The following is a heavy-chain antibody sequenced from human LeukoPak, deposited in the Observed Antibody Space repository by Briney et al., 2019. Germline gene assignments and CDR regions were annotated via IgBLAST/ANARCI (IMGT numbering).Heavy chain of an antibody. V-gene: IGHV3-23*01. Sequence: GGSLRLSCAASGFTFSNFAMSWVRQAPGKGLEWVSAISGSGYSTYYADSVKGRFTISRDNSKNRLYLQVDSLRAEDTAVYYCARVREYTYGYIDYWGQGTLVTVSS. J-gene: IGHJ4*02. D-gene: IGHD5-18*01. CDR3: ARVREYTYGYIDY. CDR2: ISGSGYST. CDR1: GFTFSNFA.